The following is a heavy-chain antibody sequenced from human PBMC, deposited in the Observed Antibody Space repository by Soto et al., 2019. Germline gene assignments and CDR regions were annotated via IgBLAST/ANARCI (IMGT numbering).Heavy chain of an antibody. J-gene: IGHJ4*02. D-gene: IGHD3-3*01. CDR2: ISDDGRNK. CDR3: AKDLNAFWSGLDY. V-gene: IGHV3-30*18. CDR1: GFTFSNYG. Sequence: QVQLVESGGDAVQPGRSLRLSCAASGFTFSNYGMHWVRQAPGKGLEWVAVISDDGRNKYYVDSVKGRFTISRDNSKNTLYLQMNSLRGEDTAVFYCAKDLNAFWSGLDYWGQGTLVTVSS.